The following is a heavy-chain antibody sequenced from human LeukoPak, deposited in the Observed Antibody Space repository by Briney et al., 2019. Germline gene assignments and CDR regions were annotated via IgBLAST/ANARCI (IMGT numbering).Heavy chain of an antibody. CDR2: ISAYNGNT. Sequence: ASVKVSCKASGYTFTSYGISWVRHAPGQGLEWMGWISAYNGNTNYAQKLQGRVTMTTDTSTSTAYMELRSLRSDETAVYLCARIAHYYDSSGRGYYMDVWGKGTTVTVSS. J-gene: IGHJ6*03. D-gene: IGHD3-22*01. V-gene: IGHV1-18*01. CDR3: ARIAHYYDSSGRGYYMDV. CDR1: GYTFTSYG.